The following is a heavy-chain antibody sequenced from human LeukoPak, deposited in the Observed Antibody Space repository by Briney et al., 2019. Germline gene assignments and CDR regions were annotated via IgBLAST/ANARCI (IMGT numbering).Heavy chain of an antibody. V-gene: IGHV3-30*03. Sequence: PGGSLRLSCAASGFTFSSYGMHWVRQAPGKGLEWVAVISYDGSNKYYADSVKGRFTISRDNSKNTLYLQMNSLRAEDTAVYYCARVSRLRRHIVVVPAAMQDSDYDSSGQPLAYWGQGTLVTVSS. CDR1: GFTFSSYG. CDR2: ISYDGSNK. D-gene: IGHD2-2*01. CDR3: ARVSRLRRHIVVVPAAMQDSDYDSSGQPLAY. J-gene: IGHJ4*02.